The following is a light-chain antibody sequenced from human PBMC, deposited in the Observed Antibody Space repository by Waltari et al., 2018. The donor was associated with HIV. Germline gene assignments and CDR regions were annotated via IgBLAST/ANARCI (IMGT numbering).Light chain of an antibody. Sequence: QSVLTQPPSVSGTPVQRVTISCSGGNSNIGSNYVYWYQQLPGTAPKLLIYRNNQRPSGVPDRFSGSKSGTSASLAISGLRSEDEADYYCAVWDDSLTNWLFGGGTKLTVL. J-gene: IGLJ3*02. V-gene: IGLV1-47*01. CDR3: AVWDDSLTNWL. CDR1: NSNIGSNY. CDR2: RNN.